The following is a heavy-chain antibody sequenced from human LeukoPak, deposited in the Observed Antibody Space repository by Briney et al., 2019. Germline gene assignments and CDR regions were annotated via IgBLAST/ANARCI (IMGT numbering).Heavy chain of an antibody. D-gene: IGHD3-10*01. CDR1: GYTLTELS. Sequence: ASVKVSCKVSGYTLTELSMHWVRQAPGKGLEWMGGFDPEDGETIYAQKFQGRVTMTEDTSTDTAYMELSSLRSEDTAVYYCAKDALRAVPYYFDYWGQGTLVTVSS. J-gene: IGHJ4*02. CDR2: FDPEDGET. V-gene: IGHV1-24*01. CDR3: AKDALRAVPYYFDY.